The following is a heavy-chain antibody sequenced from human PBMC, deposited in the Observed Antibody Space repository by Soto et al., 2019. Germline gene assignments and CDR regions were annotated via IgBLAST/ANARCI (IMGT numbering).Heavy chain of an antibody. D-gene: IGHD2-21*01. CDR1: GFVSNDYD. J-gene: IGHJ5*02. CDR3: SRGIKGGLDA. V-gene: IGHV3-30*03. Sequence: QVQPAETGGGVVQPGRSLRLSCATSGFVSNDYDIHWVRQAPGKGLAWLASISYDGSNKYYADSVKGRFTISRDNSKNTLSLQINSLGAEDTAVYYCSRGIKGGLDAWGPGTLVTVSS. CDR2: ISYDGSNK.